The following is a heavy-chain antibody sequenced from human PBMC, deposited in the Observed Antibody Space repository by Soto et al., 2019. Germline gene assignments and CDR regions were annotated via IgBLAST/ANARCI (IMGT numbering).Heavy chain of an antibody. CDR3: ARALSGAARRPD. J-gene: IGHJ4*02. D-gene: IGHD6-6*01. Sequence: SVKVSCKASGGTFSSYAISWVRQAPGQGFEWMGGIIPIFGTANYAQKFQGRVTITADESTSTAYMELSSLRSEDTAVYYCARALSGAARRPDWGQGTLVTVSS. CDR2: IIPIFGTA. V-gene: IGHV1-69*13. CDR1: GGTFSSYA.